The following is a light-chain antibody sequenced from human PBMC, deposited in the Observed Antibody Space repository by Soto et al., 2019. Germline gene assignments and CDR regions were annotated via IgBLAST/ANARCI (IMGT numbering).Light chain of an antibody. CDR2: DAS. CDR1: QSISSW. J-gene: IGKJ1*01. Sequence: DIQMTQSPSTLSASVGDRVTITCRASQSISSWLAWYQQKPGKAPKLLIYDASSLESGVPSRFSGSGSGTEFTLTISSLQPDDFSTYHCQQHNSYWTFGQGT. V-gene: IGKV1-5*01. CDR3: QQHNSYWT.